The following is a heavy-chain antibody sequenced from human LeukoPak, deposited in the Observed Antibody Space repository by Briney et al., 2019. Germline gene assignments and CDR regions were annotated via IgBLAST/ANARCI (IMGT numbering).Heavy chain of an antibody. CDR3: ARARWGSSGWYVDY. V-gene: IGHV3-64*01. J-gene: IGHJ4*02. D-gene: IGHD6-19*01. CDR1: GFSFSNYA. Sequence: GGSLRLSCAASGFSFSNYAMQWARQAPGKGLEYVSAITSNGINAYYANSVKGRFTISRDNSKNTLYLQMGSLRAEDMAVYFCARARWGSSGWYVDYWGQGTLVTVSS. CDR2: ITSNGINA.